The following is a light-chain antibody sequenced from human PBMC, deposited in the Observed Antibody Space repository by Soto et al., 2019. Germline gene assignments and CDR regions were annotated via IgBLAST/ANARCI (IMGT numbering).Light chain of an antibody. V-gene: IGKV3-20*01. CDR3: QQYASSIT. J-gene: IGKJ3*01. CDR1: ESVGSSY. Sequence: EILLTQSPGTLSLSPGGRATLSCRASESVGSSYLAWYRHKPGLAPRLLIYGASSRAPGIPDRFSGSGSGTDSTLTISRLEPEDFAVYYCQQYASSITFGPGTRVDIK. CDR2: GAS.